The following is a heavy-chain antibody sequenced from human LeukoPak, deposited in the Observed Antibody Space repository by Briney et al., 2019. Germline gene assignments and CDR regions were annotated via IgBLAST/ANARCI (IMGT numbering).Heavy chain of an antibody. CDR2: ISYDGSNK. CDR1: GFTFSSYA. CDR3: ARDREFGYYDSSGYSDAFDI. Sequence: GGSLRLSCAASGFTFSSYAMHWVRQAPGKGLEWVAVISYDGSNKYYADSVKGRFTISRDNAKNSLYLQMNSLRAEDTAVYYCARDREFGYYDSSGYSDAFDIWGQGTMVTVSS. V-gene: IGHV3-30*04. D-gene: IGHD3-22*01. J-gene: IGHJ3*02.